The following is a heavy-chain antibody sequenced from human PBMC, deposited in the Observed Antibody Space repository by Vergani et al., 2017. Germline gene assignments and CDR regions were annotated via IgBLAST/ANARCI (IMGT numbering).Heavy chain of an antibody. CDR3: ARGNCGVNCPKYNWLAP. Sequence: QVHLQESGPGVVKPSDTLSLTCTVSGGSMSDFSWTWIRQPAGRGLVWIGRIYPNGNGNYNESLRSRLTMSIDTSRSQFSLSLSSVTAADTAVYYCARGNCGVNCPKYNWLAPWGRGILVTVSS. CDR1: GGSMSDFS. V-gene: IGHV4-4*07. J-gene: IGHJ5*02. CDR2: IYPNGNG. D-gene: IGHD2-21*01.